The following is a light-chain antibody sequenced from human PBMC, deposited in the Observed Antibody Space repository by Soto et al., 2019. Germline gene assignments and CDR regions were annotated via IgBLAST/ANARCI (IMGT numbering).Light chain of an antibody. J-gene: IGKJ1*01. Sequence: DIQMTQSPSTLSASVGDRVTITCRASQSISSWLAWYQQKPGKAPKLLIYKASSLESGVPSRFSDSGSGTEFTLTISSLQPDDFATEYGQQYNSYSAFGQGTKVEIK. V-gene: IGKV1-5*03. CDR2: KAS. CDR1: QSISSW. CDR3: QQYNSYSA.